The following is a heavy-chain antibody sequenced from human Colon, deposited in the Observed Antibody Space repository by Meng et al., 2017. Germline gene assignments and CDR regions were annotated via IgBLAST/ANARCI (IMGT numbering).Heavy chain of an antibody. D-gene: IGHD6-19*01. J-gene: IGHJ5*02. CDR3: ARGRGDRQFSSGWPSDP. CDR1: GYTFTAYY. CDR2: FSPYSGGT. V-gene: IGHV1-2*06. Sequence: ASVKVSCTASGYTFTAYYIHWVRQAPGQGPEWMGRFSPYSGGTNYAQKFQDRVTMTRDTSTATAYLELSSLTSDDTAVYYCARGRGDRQFSSGWPSDPWGQGTLVTVSS.